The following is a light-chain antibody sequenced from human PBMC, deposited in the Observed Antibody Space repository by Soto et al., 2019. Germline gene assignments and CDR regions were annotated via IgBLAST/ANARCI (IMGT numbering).Light chain of an antibody. J-gene: IGLJ2*01. Sequence: QSVLTQPPSASGTPGQRVTISCSGTSSNIGSRTVNWYQQLPGTAPKLLIQRNNQRPSGVPARFSGSKSGTSASLAISGLRSEDEADYYCGGWDDSLSGPVFGGGTKVTVL. CDR1: SSNIGSRT. CDR2: RNN. V-gene: IGLV1-47*01. CDR3: GGWDDSLSGPV.